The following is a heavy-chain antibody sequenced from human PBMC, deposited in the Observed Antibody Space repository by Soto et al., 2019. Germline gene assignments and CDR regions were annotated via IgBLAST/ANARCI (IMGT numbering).Heavy chain of an antibody. V-gene: IGHV3-30-3*01. D-gene: IGHD3-16*01. CDR2: ISYDGSNK. Sequence: ESGGGVVQPGRSLRLSCAASGFTFSSYAMHWVRQAPCKGLEWVAVISYDGSNKYYADSVKGRFTISRDNSKNTLYLQMNSLRAEDTAVYYCAREDGGSDYWGQGTLVTVSS. CDR1: GFTFSSYA. CDR3: AREDGGSDY. J-gene: IGHJ4*02.